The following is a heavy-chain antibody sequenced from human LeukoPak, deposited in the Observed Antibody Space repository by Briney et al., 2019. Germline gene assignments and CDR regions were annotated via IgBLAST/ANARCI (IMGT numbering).Heavy chain of an antibody. V-gene: IGHV4-59*01. CDR3: ASLYYYDSSGYRIDAFDI. Sequence: SETLSLTCTVSGGSISSYYWSWIRQPPGKGLGWIGYIYYSGSTNYNPSLKSRVTISVDTSKNQFSLKLSSVTAADTAVYYCASLYYYDSSGYRIDAFDIWGQGTMVTVSS. CDR2: IYYSGST. J-gene: IGHJ3*02. D-gene: IGHD3-22*01. CDR1: GGSISSYY.